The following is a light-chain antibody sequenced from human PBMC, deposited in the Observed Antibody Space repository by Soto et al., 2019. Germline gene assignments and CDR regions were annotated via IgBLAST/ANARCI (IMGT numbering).Light chain of an antibody. CDR1: QSVSSGY. J-gene: IGKJ1*01. Sequence: IVLTQSPVTLSLSPGERGTLSCRASQSVSSGYLAWYQQKPGQAPRLLIYDASSRATGIPDRFSGSGSGTEFTLTISSLQPDDFATYYCQHYNSYGTFGQGTKVDIK. CDR3: QHYNSYGT. V-gene: IGKV3-20*01. CDR2: DAS.